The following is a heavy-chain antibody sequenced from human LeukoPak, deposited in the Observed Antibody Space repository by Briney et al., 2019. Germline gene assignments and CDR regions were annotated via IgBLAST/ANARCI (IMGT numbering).Heavy chain of an antibody. V-gene: IGHV4-59*01. CDR3: ARDLRVGFGAFDI. CDR2: IYYSGST. D-gene: IGHD3-16*01. CDR1: GGSISSYY. Sequence: SETLSLTCTVSGGSISSYYWSWIRQPPGKGLEWIGYIYYSGSTNYNPSLKSRVTISVDTSKNQFSLKLSPVTAADTAVYYCARDLRVGFGAFDIWGQGTMVTVSS. J-gene: IGHJ3*02.